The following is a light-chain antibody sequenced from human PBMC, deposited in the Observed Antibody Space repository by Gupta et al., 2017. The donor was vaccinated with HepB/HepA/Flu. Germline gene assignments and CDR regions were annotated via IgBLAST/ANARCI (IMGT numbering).Light chain of an antibody. CDR2: EVS. V-gene: IGLV2-23*02. CDR3: CSSAGTTTFVL. Sequence: QSALTQPASVSGSPGHSLTLSCTRTSSDAGSYYLVPWYQQHPAKVPKLIIYEVSQRPSGVSNRFSGAKSGNTASPTTAGLQDEEDADYYCCSSAGTTTFVLFGGGTKLTVL. J-gene: IGLJ2*01. CDR1: SSDAGSYYL.